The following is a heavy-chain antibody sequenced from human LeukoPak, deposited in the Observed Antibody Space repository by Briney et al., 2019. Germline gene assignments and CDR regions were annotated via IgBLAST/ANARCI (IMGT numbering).Heavy chain of an antibody. V-gene: IGHV1-2*04. D-gene: IGHD3-10*01. CDR1: GYTFTGYY. J-gene: IGHJ4*02. CDR3: ARDTQGSPPVRGVVLDD. Sequence: GASVKVSCKASGYTFTGYYMHWVRQAPGQGLEWMGWINPNSGGTNYAQKFQGWVTITADKFTNTAYMELSSLRSEDTAVYYCARDTQGSPPVRGVVLDDWGQGTLVTVSS. CDR2: INPNSGGT.